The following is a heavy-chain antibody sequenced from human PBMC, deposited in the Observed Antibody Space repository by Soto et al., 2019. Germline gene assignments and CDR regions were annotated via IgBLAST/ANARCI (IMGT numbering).Heavy chain of an antibody. D-gene: IGHD3-16*02. J-gene: IGHJ4*02. CDR1: GGTFSSYT. V-gene: IGHV1-69*02. CDR2: IIPILGIA. CDR3: AMSYNLGGVITFGGVIVNHLDY. Sequence: ASVKVSCKASGGTFSSYTISWVRQAPGQGLEWMGRIIPILGIANYAQKFQGRVTITADKSTSTAYMELSSLRSEDTAVYYCAMSYNLGGVITFGGVIVNHLDYWGQGTLVTVSS.